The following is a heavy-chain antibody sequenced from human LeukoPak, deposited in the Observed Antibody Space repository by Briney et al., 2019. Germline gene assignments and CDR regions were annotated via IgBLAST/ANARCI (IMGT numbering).Heavy chain of an antibody. Sequence: GGFLRLSCAASGFTFSSYSMNWVRQAPGKGLEWVSSISSSGSTIYYADSVKGRFTISRDNAKNSLYLQMNSLRAEDTAVYYCARTYSNYVFGYWGQGTLVTVSS. D-gene: IGHD4-11*01. CDR1: GFTFSSYS. V-gene: IGHV3-48*04. J-gene: IGHJ4*02. CDR2: ISSSGSTI. CDR3: ARTYSNYVFGY.